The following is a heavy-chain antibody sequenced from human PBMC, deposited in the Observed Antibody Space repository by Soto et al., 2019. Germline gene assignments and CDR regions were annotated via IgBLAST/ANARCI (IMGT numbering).Heavy chain of an antibody. CDR3: AAISCSSTICYSWFDP. CDR1: GFTFTSSA. D-gene: IGHD2-2*02. V-gene: IGHV1-58*01. Sequence: ASVKVSCKASGFTFTSSAVQWVRQARGQRLEWIGWIVVGSGNTNYAQKFQERVTITRDMSTSTAYMELSSLRSEDTAVYYCAAISCSSTICYSWFDPWGQGTLVTVSS. J-gene: IGHJ5*02. CDR2: IVVGSGNT.